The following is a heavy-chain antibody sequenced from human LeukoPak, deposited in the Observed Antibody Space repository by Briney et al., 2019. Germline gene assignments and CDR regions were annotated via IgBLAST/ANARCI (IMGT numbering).Heavy chain of an antibody. Sequence: PGGSLRLSCAASGFSVSRNYMTWVRQAPGEGLEWVSLIYSGGSTSYADSVKGRFTISRDNSKNTLYLQMNSLRAEDTAVYYCAIKTDHQTGGDYWGQGTLVTVSS. CDR1: GFSVSRNY. D-gene: IGHD1-1*01. CDR2: IYSGGST. V-gene: IGHV3-66*01. CDR3: AIKTDHQTGGDY. J-gene: IGHJ4*02.